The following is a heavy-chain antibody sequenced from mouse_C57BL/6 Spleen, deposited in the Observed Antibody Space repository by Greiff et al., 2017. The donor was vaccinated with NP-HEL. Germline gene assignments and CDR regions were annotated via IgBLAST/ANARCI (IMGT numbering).Heavy chain of an antibody. CDR2: IDPETGGT. CDR3: TRGDYYGRKWYFDV. D-gene: IGHD1-1*01. V-gene: IGHV1-15*01. CDR1: GYTFTDYE. J-gene: IGHJ1*03. Sequence: QVQLKESGAELVRPGASVTLSCKASGYTFTDYEMHWVKQTPVHGLEWIGAIDPETGGTAYNQKFKGKAILTADKSSSTAYMELRSLTSEDSAVYDCTRGDYYGRKWYFDVWGTGTTVTVSS.